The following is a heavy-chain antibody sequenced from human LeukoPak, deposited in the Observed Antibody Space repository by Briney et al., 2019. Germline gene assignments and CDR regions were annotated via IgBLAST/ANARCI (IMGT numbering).Heavy chain of an antibody. CDR1: GYSENFYG. J-gene: IGHJ4*02. V-gene: IGHV1-18*01. Sequence: ASVKVSCKTSGYSENFYGITWVRQVAGQGLEWMGWISAQHGQTEYAPNSQDRVTMTTDTYTNTAYMELRSLRSDDTAVYYCARDRLRWPKIDYWGQGTLVTVSS. D-gene: IGHD4-23*01. CDR2: ISAQHGQT. CDR3: ARDRLRWPKIDY.